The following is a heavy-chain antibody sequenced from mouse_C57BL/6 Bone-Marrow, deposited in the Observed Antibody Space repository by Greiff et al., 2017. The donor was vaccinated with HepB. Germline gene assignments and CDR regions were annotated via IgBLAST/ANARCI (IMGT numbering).Heavy chain of an antibody. Sequence: VHLVASGAVLVRPGASVTLSCKASGYTFTDYEMHWVKQTPVHGLEWIGAIDPETCGTAYNQKFKGKARLTAVKSASTAYMALRRLTSEDSAVYEGTSSDDGYCRDWFAYWGQGTLVTVSA. CDR2: IDPETCGT. V-gene: IGHV1-15*01. D-gene: IGHD2-3*01. CDR3: TSSDDGYCRDWFAY. J-gene: IGHJ3*01. CDR1: GYTFTDYE.